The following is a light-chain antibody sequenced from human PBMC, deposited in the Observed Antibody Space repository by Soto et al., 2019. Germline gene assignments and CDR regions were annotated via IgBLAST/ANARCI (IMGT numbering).Light chain of an antibody. Sequence: DIQMTQSPSTLSASVGDRVTITCRASQSISSWLAWYQQKPGKAPKLLIYDASSLESGVPSRFSGSGSGTEFTLTISILQPDDFATYYCQQYNSYPWTFVQGTKVEIK. CDR2: DAS. CDR3: QQYNSYPWT. CDR1: QSISSW. J-gene: IGKJ1*01. V-gene: IGKV1-5*01.